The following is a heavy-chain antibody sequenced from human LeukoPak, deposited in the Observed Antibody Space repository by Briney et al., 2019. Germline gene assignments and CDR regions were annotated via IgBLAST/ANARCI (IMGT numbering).Heavy chain of an antibody. CDR3: AKDGIVWFGELYY. Sequence: GGSLRLSCAASGFTFDTYAMSWVRQAPGKGLEWVSSISGGSGIPYYADSVKGRFTISRDNSKNTLYLQMNSLRAEDTAVYYCAKDGIVWFGELYYWGQGTLVTVS. CDR2: ISGGSGIP. CDR1: GFTFDTYA. J-gene: IGHJ4*02. V-gene: IGHV3-23*01. D-gene: IGHD3-10*01.